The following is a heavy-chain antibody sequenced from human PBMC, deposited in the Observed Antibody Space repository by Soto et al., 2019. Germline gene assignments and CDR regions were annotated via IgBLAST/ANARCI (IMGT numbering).Heavy chain of an antibody. CDR3: ARSCSSTSCYHYYYYYGMDV. CDR2: INHSGST. Sequence: SSETLSLTCAVYGGSFSGYYWSWIRQPPGKGLEWIGEINHSGSTNYNPSLKSRVTISVDTSKNQFSLKLSSVTAADTAVYYCARSCSSTSCYHYYYYYGMDVWGQGTTVTVSS. J-gene: IGHJ6*02. V-gene: IGHV4-34*01. CDR1: GGSFSGYY. D-gene: IGHD2-2*01.